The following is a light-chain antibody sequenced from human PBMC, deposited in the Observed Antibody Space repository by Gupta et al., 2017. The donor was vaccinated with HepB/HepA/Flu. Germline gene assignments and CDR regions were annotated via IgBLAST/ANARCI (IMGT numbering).Light chain of an antibody. Sequence: SDLAQPRAVSRSPGQSVTISCTGSSSDVGGYNYVSWYQQHPGKAPNLLIYDFSNRPSGVPDCFSGSKSGNAASLTISGLQAEDEAEYYCCSDAGSYTVVFGGGTKLTVL. V-gene: IGLV2-11*01. J-gene: IGLJ2*01. CDR1: SSDVGGYNY. CDR3: CSDAGSYTVV. CDR2: DFS.